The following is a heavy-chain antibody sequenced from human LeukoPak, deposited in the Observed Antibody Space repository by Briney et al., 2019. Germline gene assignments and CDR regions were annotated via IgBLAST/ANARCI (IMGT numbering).Heavy chain of an antibody. J-gene: IGHJ3*02. Sequence: ASVKVSCKASGYTFTGYYMHWVRQAPGQGLEWMGWINPSSGGTNYAQKFQGRVTMTRDTSISTAYMELSRLRSDDTAVYYCARAVRGVISDAFDIWGQGTMVTVSS. D-gene: IGHD3-10*01. CDR3: ARAVRGVISDAFDI. V-gene: IGHV1-2*02. CDR1: GYTFTGYY. CDR2: INPSSGGT.